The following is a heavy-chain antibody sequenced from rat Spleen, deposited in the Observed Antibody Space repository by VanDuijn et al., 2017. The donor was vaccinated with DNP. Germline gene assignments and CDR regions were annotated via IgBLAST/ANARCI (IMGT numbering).Heavy chain of an antibody. CDR1: GYSITSSYR. Sequence: EVQLQESGPGLVKPSQSLSLTCSVTGYSITSSYRWNWIRKFPGTKLEWMGYINSAGSTNYNPSLKSRISITRDTSKNQFFLQVNSVTTEDTATYYCAREALAAQAMDAWGQGTSVTVSS. V-gene: IGHV3-3*01. J-gene: IGHJ4*01. D-gene: IGHD1-2*01. CDR3: AREALAAQAMDA. CDR2: INSAGST.